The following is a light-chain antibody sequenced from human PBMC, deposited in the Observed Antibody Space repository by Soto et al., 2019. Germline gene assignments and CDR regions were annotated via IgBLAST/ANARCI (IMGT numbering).Light chain of an antibody. CDR1: QSVGSH. J-gene: IGKJ5*01. V-gene: IGKV3-15*01. CDR3: QQCYNWPIT. CDR2: AAS. Sequence: EMVMTQSPDTLSVSPEERATLSCRASQSVGSHLAWYQQKPGQAPRLLIYAASTRATGIPARFSGSGSGTEFTLTISSLQSEDFAVYYCQQCYNWPITFGQGTRLEIK.